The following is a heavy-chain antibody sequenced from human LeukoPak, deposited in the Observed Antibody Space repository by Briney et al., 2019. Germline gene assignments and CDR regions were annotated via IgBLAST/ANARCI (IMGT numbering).Heavy chain of an antibody. Sequence: PGGSLRLSCAASGFTFSSFAMHWVRQAPGKGLEWVAIISYDGSIKYYADSVKGRFTISRDNSKNTLYLQMNSLRAEDTAAYYCAKPRDIVATHYYFDYWGQGTLVTVSS. CDR2: ISYDGSIK. J-gene: IGHJ4*02. CDR1: GFTFSSFA. D-gene: IGHD5-12*01. CDR3: AKPRDIVATHYYFDY. V-gene: IGHV3-30*04.